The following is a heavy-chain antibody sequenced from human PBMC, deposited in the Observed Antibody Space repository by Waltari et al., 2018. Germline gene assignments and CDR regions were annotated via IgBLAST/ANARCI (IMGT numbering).Heavy chain of an antibody. CDR2: MSYDGSSK. V-gene: IGHV3-30*01. J-gene: IGHJ4*02. CDR1: EFTFSSYS. CDR3: AREDICRSTTCYTLDY. D-gene: IGHD2-2*02. Sequence: QVQMVESGGGVVQPGRSLRLSCAASEFTFSSYSIHWVRQAPGKGLEWVALMSYDGSSKYYADSVKGRFTVSRDNSKNTVYLQLNSLRVEDTAVYYCAREDICRSTTCYTLDYWGLGTLVTVSS.